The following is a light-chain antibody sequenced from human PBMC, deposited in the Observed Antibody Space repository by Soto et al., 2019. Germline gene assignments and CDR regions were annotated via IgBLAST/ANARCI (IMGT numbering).Light chain of an antibody. CDR1: QSVSSY. Sequence: EIVLTQSPATLSLSPGERATLSCRASQSVSSYLAWYQQKPGQAPRLLIYDASNRATGIPARFSGSGSGTDFTLTISSLEPADFAVYYCQQRRTFGQGTKV. CDR2: DAS. V-gene: IGKV3-11*01. CDR3: QQRRT. J-gene: IGKJ1*01.